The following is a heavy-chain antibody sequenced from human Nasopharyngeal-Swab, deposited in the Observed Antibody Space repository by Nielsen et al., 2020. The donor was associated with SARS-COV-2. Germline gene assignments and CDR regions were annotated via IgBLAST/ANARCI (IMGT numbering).Heavy chain of an antibody. J-gene: IGHJ6*02. D-gene: IGHD3-10*02. CDR3: AGVVVLHSAMDV. Sequence: WVRQAPGQGLEWMGWISAYNGNTNYAQKLQGRVTMTTDTSTGTAYMELRSLRSDDTAVYYCAGVVVLHSAMDVWGPRTTVTISS. CDR2: ISAYNGNT. V-gene: IGHV1-18*01.